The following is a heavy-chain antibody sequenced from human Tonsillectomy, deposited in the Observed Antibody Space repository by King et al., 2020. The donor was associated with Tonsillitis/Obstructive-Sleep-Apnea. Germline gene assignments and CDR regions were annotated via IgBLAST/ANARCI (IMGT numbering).Heavy chain of an antibody. V-gene: IGHV1-2*06. J-gene: IGHJ4*02. CDR2: IKPNSGGT. CDR1: GYTFTGYY. CDR3: ARDRAYYSNYSNDY. Sequence: VQLVESGAEVKKPGASVKVSCKASGYTFTGYYMHWVRQAPGQGLEWMGRIKPNSGGTNYSQKFQGRVTMTRDTSISTAYMGLGRLRSDDTAVYYCARDRAYYSNYSNDYWGQGTLVTVSS. D-gene: IGHD4-11*01.